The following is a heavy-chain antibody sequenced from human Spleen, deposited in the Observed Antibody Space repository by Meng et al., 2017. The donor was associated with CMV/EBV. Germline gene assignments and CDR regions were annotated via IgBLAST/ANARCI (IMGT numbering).Heavy chain of an antibody. D-gene: IGHD3-3*01. CDR1: TMYD. CDR3: ARGNANYDFWSGYYTIPDY. Sequence: TMYDVTWVRQATGRGPECIGWINPTSCNTRYEQKFQGRVTITRNPSISTAYMELSSLRSEDTAVYYCARGNANYDFWSGYYTIPDYWGQGTLVTVSS. J-gene: IGHJ4*02. V-gene: IGHV1-8*03. CDR2: INPTSCNT.